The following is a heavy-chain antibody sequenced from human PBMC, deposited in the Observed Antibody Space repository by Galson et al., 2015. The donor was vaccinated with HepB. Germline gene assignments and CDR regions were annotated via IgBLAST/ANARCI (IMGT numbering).Heavy chain of an antibody. CDR1: GFTFGDYA. CDR2: IRSKAYGGTT. J-gene: IGHJ4*02. V-gene: IGHV3-49*03. CDR3: TRDYSGYDPGPFDFDY. Sequence: SLRLSCAASGFTFGDYAMSWFRQAPGKGLEWVGFIRSKAYGGTTEYAASVKGRFTISRDDSKSIAYLQMNSLKTEDTAVYYCTRDYSGYDPGPFDFDYWGQGTLVTVSS. D-gene: IGHD5-12*01.